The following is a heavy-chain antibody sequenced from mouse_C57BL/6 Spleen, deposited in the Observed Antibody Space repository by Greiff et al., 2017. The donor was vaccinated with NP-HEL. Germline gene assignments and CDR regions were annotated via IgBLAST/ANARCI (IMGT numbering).Heavy chain of an antibody. Sequence: VQLKQSGPELVKPGASVKMSCKASGYTFTDYNMHWVKQSHGKSLEWIGYINPNNGGTSYNQKFKGKATLTVNKSSSTAYMELRSLTSEDSAVYYCARDPPYYYGSSPYAMDYWGQGTSVTVSS. CDR1: GYTFTDYN. CDR3: ARDPPYYYGSSPYAMDY. CDR2: INPNNGGT. V-gene: IGHV1-22*01. D-gene: IGHD1-1*01. J-gene: IGHJ4*01.